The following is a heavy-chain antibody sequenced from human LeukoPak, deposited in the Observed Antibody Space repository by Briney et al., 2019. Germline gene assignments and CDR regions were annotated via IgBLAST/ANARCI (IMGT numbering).Heavy chain of an antibody. CDR1: GFTFSSYA. D-gene: IGHD6-6*01. CDR2: ISGSGGST. V-gene: IGHV3-23*01. J-gene: IGHJ6*03. Sequence: GGSLRLSCAASGFTFSSYAMSWVRQAPGKGLEWVSAISGSGGSTYYADSVKGRFTISRDNSKNTLYLQMNSLRAEDTAVYYCAKKGYSSSFNLYYYYYYMDVWGKGTTVTVSS. CDR3: AKKGYSSSFNLYYYYYYMDV.